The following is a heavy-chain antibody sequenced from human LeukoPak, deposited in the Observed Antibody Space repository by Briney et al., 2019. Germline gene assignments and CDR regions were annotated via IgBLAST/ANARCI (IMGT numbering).Heavy chain of an antibody. CDR1: GFTFSSYS. Sequence: PGGSLRLSCAASGFTFSSYSMNWVRQAPGKGLEWVSSISSSSSYIYYADSVKGRFTISRDNAKNSLYLQMNSLRAEDTAVYYCARGLIQLWLKPDYFDYWGQGTLVTVSS. CDR3: ARGLIQLWLKPDYFDY. V-gene: IGHV3-21*01. CDR2: ISSSSSYI. J-gene: IGHJ4*02. D-gene: IGHD5-18*01.